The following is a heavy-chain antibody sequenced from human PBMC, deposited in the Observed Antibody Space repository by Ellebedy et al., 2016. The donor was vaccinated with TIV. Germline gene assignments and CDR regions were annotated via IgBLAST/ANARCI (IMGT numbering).Heavy chain of an antibody. V-gene: IGHV1-46*01. Sequence: AASVKVSCKASGFTFISFYMHWLRQAPGQGLEWRGIINPGGDSTTYAQKFQGRVTMTRDTSTSTVYMELSSLRSDDTSVYYCARDPNVWYHFDYWGQGTLVTVSS. J-gene: IGHJ4*02. CDR3: ARDPNVWYHFDY. CDR2: INPGGDST. CDR1: GFTFISFY. D-gene: IGHD6-13*01.